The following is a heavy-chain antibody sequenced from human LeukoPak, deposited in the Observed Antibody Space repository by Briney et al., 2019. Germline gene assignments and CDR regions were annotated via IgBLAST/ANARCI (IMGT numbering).Heavy chain of an antibody. D-gene: IGHD3-9*01. J-gene: IGHJ5*02. CDR1: GYTFTSYD. CDR2: MNPNSGNT. Sequence: ASVKVSCKASGYTFTSYDIHWVRQATGQGLEWMGWMNPNSGNTGYAQKFQGRVTMTRNTSISTAYMELSSLRSEDTAVYYCARAEYDILTGRTLNWFDPWGQGTLVTVSS. V-gene: IGHV1-8*01. CDR3: ARAEYDILTGRTLNWFDP.